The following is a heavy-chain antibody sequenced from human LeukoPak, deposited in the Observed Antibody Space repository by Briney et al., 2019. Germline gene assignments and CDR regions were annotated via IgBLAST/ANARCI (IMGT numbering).Heavy chain of an antibody. Sequence: GGSLRLSCAASGFTFSSSGMHWVRQAPGKGLEWVAYIRYDGTIKYHADSVKGRFTVSRDNSKNTLYLQMDSLRPEDTAVYHCTKPARGSARERFEYWGQGTLVTVSS. CDR1: GFTFSSSG. J-gene: IGHJ4*02. D-gene: IGHD1-26*01. V-gene: IGHV3-30*02. CDR2: IRYDGTIK. CDR3: TKPARGSARERFEY.